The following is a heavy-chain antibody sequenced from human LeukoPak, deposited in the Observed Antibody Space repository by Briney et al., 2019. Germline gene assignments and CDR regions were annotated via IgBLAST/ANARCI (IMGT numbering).Heavy chain of an antibody. V-gene: IGHV1-69*06. CDR1: GYTFTGYY. CDR2: IVPILSSA. J-gene: IGHJ6*03. Sequence: SVKVSCKASGYTFTGYYMHWVRQAPGQGLEWMGGIVPILSSANYAQDFQGRVTITADTSTSTVFMELTSLRSEDTAVYYCARSSRGGDCYSYYYYYMDVWGKGTAVTVSS. D-gene: IGHD2-21*02. CDR3: ARSSRGGDCYSYYYYYMDV.